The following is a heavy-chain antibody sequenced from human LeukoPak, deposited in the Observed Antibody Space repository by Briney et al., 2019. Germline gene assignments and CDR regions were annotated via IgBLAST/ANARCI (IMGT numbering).Heavy chain of an antibody. J-gene: IGHJ4*02. Sequence: GGSLRLSCAASGFTFSSYAMSWVRQAPGKGLEWVSGISWNGGSTGYADSVKGRFTISRDGAKNTLYLQMNSLRAEDTAVYYCAKASTYYYDSSGYYGWYYFDYWGQGTLVTVSS. CDR1: GFTFSSYA. CDR3: AKASTYYYDSSGYYGWYYFDY. D-gene: IGHD3-22*01. CDR2: ISWNGGST. V-gene: IGHV3-23*01.